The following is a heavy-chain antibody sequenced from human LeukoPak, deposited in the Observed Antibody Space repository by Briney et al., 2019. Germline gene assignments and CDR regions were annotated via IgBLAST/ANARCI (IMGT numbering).Heavy chain of an antibody. D-gene: IGHD6-13*01. V-gene: IGHV3-30*18. CDR3: AQTGIAAGDY. CDR1: GFTFGSYG. Sequence: PGGSLRLSCAASGFTFGSYGMHWIRQAPGKGLEWVAVISYDGSNKYYADSVKGRFTISRDNSKNTLYLQMNSLRAEDTAVYYCAQTGIAAGDYWGQGTLVTVSS. CDR2: ISYDGSNK. J-gene: IGHJ4*02.